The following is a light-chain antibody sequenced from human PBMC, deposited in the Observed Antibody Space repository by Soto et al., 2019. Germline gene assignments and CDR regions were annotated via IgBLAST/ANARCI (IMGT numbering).Light chain of an antibody. CDR2: EVS. V-gene: IGLV2-14*01. Sequence: QSALTQPAFVSGSAGQSITISCTGTSSDVGAYKYVSWYQQHPGKAPKVMIYEVSNRPSGVSNRFSGSKSGNTASLTISGLQAEDEADYFCSSYSSSSTLFVFGTGTKVTVL. CDR1: SSDVGAYKY. J-gene: IGLJ1*01. CDR3: SSYSSSSTLFV.